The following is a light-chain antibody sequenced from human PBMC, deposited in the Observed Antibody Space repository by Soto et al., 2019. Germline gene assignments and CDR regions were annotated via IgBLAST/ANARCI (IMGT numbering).Light chain of an antibody. CDR2: GAS. V-gene: IGKV3-15*01. CDR3: QQYNNWPYT. CDR1: QSVDSN. Sequence: EKVMTQSAATLSVSPGERATLSCRASQSVDSNLAWYQQKPGQAPRPLIYGASTRATGIPARFSGSGSGTEFTLTINSLQSEDFAGYYCQQYNNWPYTFGQGTKLEIK. J-gene: IGKJ2*01.